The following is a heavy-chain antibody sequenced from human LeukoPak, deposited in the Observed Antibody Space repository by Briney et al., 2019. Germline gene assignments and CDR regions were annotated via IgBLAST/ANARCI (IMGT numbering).Heavy chain of an antibody. V-gene: IGHV3-30*02. Sequence: GGSLRLSCAASGFSFSTYSMHWLRQAPGKGLEWVSFIQSHGSPTYYADSVKVRFTISRDNSMDTLYLQMKRLRVEYTVVNRCANGGFGNSWADFYHWGQGSLVTVSS. J-gene: IGHJ4*02. CDR1: GFSFSTYS. D-gene: IGHD6-13*01. CDR2: IQSHGSPT. CDR3: ANGGFGNSWADFYH.